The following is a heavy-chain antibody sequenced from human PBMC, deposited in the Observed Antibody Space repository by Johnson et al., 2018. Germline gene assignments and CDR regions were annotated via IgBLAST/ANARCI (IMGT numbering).Heavy chain of an antibody. V-gene: IGHV4-59*01. CDR2: IYYSGST. CDR3: ARGGLACSGGSCYRAFDS. J-gene: IGHJ3*02. CDR1: IGSISSYY. D-gene: IGHD2-15*01. Sequence: QVQLQESGPGLVKPSETLSLTCTVSIGSISSYYWSWIRQPPGKGLEWIGYIYYSGSTNYNPSLQSRVTISVDTSKTQFSLKMKSVTAAGTAVYFCARGGLACSGGSCYRAFDSWGPGTMVTVSS.